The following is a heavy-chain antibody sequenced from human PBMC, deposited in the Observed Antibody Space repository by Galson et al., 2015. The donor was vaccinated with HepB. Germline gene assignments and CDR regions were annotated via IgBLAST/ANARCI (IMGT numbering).Heavy chain of an antibody. J-gene: IGHJ4*02. V-gene: IGHV3-23*01. CDR2: ISGSGGTT. CDR1: GFSFSTYA. D-gene: IGHD3-22*01. Sequence: SLRLSCAASGFSFSTYAMAWVRQAPGRGLEWVSLISGSGGTTYYAASVKGRFTVSRDNSKNTLHLQMNSLTAADTAVYYCASADYYHHISGFYTFYFDSWGRGPLVTFSS. CDR3: ASADYYHHISGFYTFYFDS.